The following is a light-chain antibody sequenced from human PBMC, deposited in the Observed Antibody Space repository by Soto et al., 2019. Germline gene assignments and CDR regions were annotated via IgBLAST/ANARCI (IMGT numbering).Light chain of an antibody. CDR2: DVS. CDR1: SSDVGGYNY. Sequence: QSALTQPRSVSGSPGQSVTISCTGTSSDVGGYNYVSWYQQHPGKAPKLMIYDVSKRPSGFPDRFSGSKSGNTASLTISGLQAEDEADYYCCSYAGSYSYVFGTGTQVTVL. J-gene: IGLJ1*01. CDR3: CSYAGSYSYV. V-gene: IGLV2-11*01.